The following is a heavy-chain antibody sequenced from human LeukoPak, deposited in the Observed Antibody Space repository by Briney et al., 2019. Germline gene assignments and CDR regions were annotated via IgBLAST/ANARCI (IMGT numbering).Heavy chain of an antibody. Sequence: GESLKISCKGSGYSLTSYWIGWVRQMPGKGLEWMGIICPGDSDTRYSPSFQGQVTISADKSISTAYLQWSSLKASDTAMYYCARLTSLTDTAMVKGAFDIWGQGTMVTVSS. CDR1: GYSLTSYW. J-gene: IGHJ3*02. CDR3: ARLTSLTDTAMVKGAFDI. D-gene: IGHD5-18*01. V-gene: IGHV5-51*01. CDR2: ICPGDSDT.